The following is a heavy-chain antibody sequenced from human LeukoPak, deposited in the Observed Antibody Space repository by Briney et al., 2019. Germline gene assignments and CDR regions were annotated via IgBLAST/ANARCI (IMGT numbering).Heavy chain of an antibody. D-gene: IGHD5-24*01. CDR3: ARVEGWLQFGYFDY. CDR1: GYTFTGYY. Sequence: GASVKVSCKASGYTFTGYYMHWVRQAPGQGLEGMGWINPNSGGTNYAQKFQGRVTMTGDTSISTAYMELSRLRSDDTAVYYCARVEGWLQFGYFDYWGQGTLVTVSS. J-gene: IGHJ4*02. V-gene: IGHV1-2*02. CDR2: INPNSGGT.